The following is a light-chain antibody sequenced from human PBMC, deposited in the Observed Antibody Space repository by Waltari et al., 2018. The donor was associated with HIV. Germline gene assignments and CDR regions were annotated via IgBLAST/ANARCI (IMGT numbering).Light chain of an antibody. J-gene: IGLJ1*01. V-gene: IGLV2-8*01. CDR2: EVN. CDR1: SSDVGAYNY. CDR3: SSYTPSGTYV. Sequence: QSALTQPPSASGSPGQSVTISCTGTSSDVGAYNYVSWYQQHPGKAPKLVISEVNKRPSGVPDRFSGSKSDNTASLTISGLHPDDEADYYCSSYTPSGTYVFGTGTRVTVL.